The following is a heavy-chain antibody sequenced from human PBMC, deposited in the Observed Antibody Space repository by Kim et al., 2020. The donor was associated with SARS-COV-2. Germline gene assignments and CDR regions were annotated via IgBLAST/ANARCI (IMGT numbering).Heavy chain of an antibody. Sequence: GKGRFTISRDNSTNTLYLQMNSLRAEDTAVYYCAKVTIPTDYYYYYGMDGWGQGTTVTVSS. V-gene: IGHV3-30*02. D-gene: IGHD3-3*01. CDR3: AKVTIPTDYYYYYGMDG. J-gene: IGHJ6*02.